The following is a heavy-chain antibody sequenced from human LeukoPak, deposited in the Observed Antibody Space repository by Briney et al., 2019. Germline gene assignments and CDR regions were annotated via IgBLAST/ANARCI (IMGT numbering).Heavy chain of an antibody. Sequence: SETLSLTCTVSGGSISSSSYYWGWIRQPPGKGLEWIGSIYYSGSTYYNPSLKSRDTISVDTSKNQFSLKLSSVTAADTAVYYCVGGDYAQGYWGQGTLVTVSS. V-gene: IGHV4-39*01. CDR1: GGSISSSSYY. J-gene: IGHJ4*02. D-gene: IGHD4-17*01. CDR2: IYYSGST. CDR3: VGGDYAQGY.